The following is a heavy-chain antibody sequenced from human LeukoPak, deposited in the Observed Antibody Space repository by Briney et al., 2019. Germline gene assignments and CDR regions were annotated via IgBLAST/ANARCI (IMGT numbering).Heavy chain of an antibody. CDR2: MNANRGNT. CDR3: ARKVAQQLVLDYYYYYGMDV. J-gene: IGHJ6*02. D-gene: IGHD6-13*01. V-gene: IGHV1-8*01. CDR1: GYTSTSYD. Sequence: GASLKVSCKASGYTSTSYDTNSVRPAPREGLECMGWMNANRGNTGYAQKFQGRVTMTRNTSISTAYMELSSLRSEDTAVYYCARKVAQQLVLDYYYYYGMDVWGQGTTVTVSS.